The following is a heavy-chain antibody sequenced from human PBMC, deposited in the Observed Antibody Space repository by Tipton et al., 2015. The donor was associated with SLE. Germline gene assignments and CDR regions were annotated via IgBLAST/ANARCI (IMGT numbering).Heavy chain of an antibody. D-gene: IGHD5-12*01. CDR2: IYYSGST. V-gene: IGHV4-39*07. Sequence: TLSLTCTVSGGSISSSSYYWGWIRQPPGKGLEWIGSIYYSGSTYYNPSLKSRVTISVDTSKNQFSLKLSSVTAADTAVYYCARMRPHVDCLYFDYWGQGTLVTVSS. CDR1: GGSISSSSYY. J-gene: IGHJ4*02. CDR3: ARMRPHVDCLYFDY.